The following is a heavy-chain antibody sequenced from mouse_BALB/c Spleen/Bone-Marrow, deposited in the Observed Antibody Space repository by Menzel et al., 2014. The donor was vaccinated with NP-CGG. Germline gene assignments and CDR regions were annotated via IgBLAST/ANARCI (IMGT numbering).Heavy chain of an antibody. CDR2: INSNGGST. Sequence: EVMLVESGGGLVQPGGSLKLSCAASGFTFSSYGMSWVRQTPDKRLELVATINSNGGSTYYPDSVKGRFTISRDNAKNTLYLQMSSLKSEDTAMYYCARRELGGWFFDVWGAGTTVTVSS. CDR3: ARRELGGWFFDV. CDR1: GFTFSSYG. D-gene: IGHD4-1*01. J-gene: IGHJ1*01. V-gene: IGHV5-6-3*01.